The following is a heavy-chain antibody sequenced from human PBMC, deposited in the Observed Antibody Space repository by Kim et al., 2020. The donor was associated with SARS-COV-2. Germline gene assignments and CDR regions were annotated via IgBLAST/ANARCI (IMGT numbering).Heavy chain of an antibody. J-gene: IGHJ2*01. Sequence: PSRKSRVTRSVDTSKNQFSLKLSSVTAADTAVYYCARGARGYDISWYCDLWGRGTLVTVSS. CDR3: ARGARGYDISWYCDL. D-gene: IGHD3-9*01. V-gene: IGHV4-31*02.